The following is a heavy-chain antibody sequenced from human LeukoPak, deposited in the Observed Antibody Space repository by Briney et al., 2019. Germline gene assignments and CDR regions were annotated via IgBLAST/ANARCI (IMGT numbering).Heavy chain of an antibody. D-gene: IGHD5-24*01. CDR3: ARAKGRWLQPTRGDAFDI. J-gene: IGHJ3*02. CDR2: ISYSGST. V-gene: IGHV4-59*12. Sequence: SETLSLTCTVSGDSISSYYWSWIRQPPGKGLEWIGYISYSGSTNYNPSLKSRVTMSVDTSKNQFSLKLSSVTAADTAVYYCARAKGRWLQPTRGDAFDIWGQGTMVTVSS. CDR1: GDSISSYY.